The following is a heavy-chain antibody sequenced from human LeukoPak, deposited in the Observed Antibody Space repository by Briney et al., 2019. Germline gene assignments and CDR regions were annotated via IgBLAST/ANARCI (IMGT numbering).Heavy chain of an antibody. CDR1: GFTFSDHA. V-gene: IGHV3-30*04. D-gene: IGHD2-8*01. CDR3: AAQPCINGICYLDY. CDR2: ISYHARDQ. Sequence: GGSLRLSCTASGFTFSDHAMHWVRQAPGKGLEWVTVISYHARDQFYADSVKGRFTVSRDNSRNILYLQMNSLRVEDSAVYYCAAQPCINGICYLDYWGQGALVTVSS. J-gene: IGHJ4*02.